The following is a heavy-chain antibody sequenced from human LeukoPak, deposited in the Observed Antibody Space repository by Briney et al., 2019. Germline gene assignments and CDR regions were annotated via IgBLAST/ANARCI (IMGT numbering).Heavy chain of an antibody. Sequence: GGSLRLSCAASGFTFSSHSMHWVRQAPGKGLEWVSYISSSSSTIYYADSVKGRFTISRDNAKNSLFLQMNSLRAEDTAVYYCARADSGYTNWFDPWGQGTLVTVSS. V-gene: IGHV3-48*01. D-gene: IGHD3-22*01. CDR3: ARADSGYTNWFDP. CDR1: GFTFSSHS. J-gene: IGHJ5*02. CDR2: ISSSSSTI.